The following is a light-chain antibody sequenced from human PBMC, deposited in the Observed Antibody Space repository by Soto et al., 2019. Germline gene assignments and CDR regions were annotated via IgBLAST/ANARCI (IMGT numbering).Light chain of an antibody. J-gene: IGLJ1*01. CDR2: EVS. Sequence: QSALTQPAAVSGSPGQSITISCTGTSSDVGGYNYVSWYQQHPGKAPKLMIYEVSNRPSGGSNRFSGSKSGNTASLTISGLQAEDEADYYCSSYTSSFYVFGTGTKVTVL. CDR3: SSYTSSFYV. V-gene: IGLV2-14*01. CDR1: SSDVGGYNY.